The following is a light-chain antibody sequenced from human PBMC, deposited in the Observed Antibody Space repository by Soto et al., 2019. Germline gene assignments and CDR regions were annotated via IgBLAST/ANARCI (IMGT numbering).Light chain of an antibody. J-gene: IGKJ1*01. CDR3: QQNGALPPT. Sequence: EVVLTQSPGTLSLSPGESATLSCRASQSVISNFLAWYQQKPAQAPRLLIYDTSNRATGIPDRFSRSGSGTDFTLTISRLEPEDFAVYYCQQNGALPPTFGQGTKVEIK. CDR2: DTS. CDR1: QSVISNF. V-gene: IGKV3-20*01.